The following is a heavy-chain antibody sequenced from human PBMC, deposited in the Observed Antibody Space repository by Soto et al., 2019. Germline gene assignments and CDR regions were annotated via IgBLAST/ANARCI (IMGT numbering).Heavy chain of an antibody. CDR2: IIPIFGTA. J-gene: IGHJ4*02. Sequence: QVQLVQSGAEVKKPGSSVKVSCKASGGTFSSYAISWVRQAPGQGLEWMGGIIPIFGTANYAQKFQGRVTITADESTSTAYMELSSLRSEDTTVYYCASRGKNFWSGYQAFDYWGQGTLVTVSS. V-gene: IGHV1-69*01. CDR1: GGTFSSYA. CDR3: ASRGKNFWSGYQAFDY. D-gene: IGHD3-3*01.